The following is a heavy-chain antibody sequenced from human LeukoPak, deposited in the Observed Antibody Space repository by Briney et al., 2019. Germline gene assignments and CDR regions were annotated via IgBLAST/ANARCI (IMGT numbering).Heavy chain of an antibody. CDR1: GYSFTSYW. CDR2: IYPGDSDT. CDR3: ARRVATYYYDSSGYVDP. D-gene: IGHD3-22*01. Sequence: GESLKISCKGSGYSFTSYWIGWVRQMPGKGLEWMGIIYPGDSDTRYSPSFQGQVTISADKSISTAYLQWSSLKASDTAMYYCARRVATYYYDSSGYVDPWGQGTLVTVSS. J-gene: IGHJ5*02. V-gene: IGHV5-51*01.